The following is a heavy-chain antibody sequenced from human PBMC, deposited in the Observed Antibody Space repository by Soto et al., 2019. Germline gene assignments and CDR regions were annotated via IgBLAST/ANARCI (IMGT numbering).Heavy chain of an antibody. CDR3: GRVVEGATRHTDLDS. J-gene: IGHJ5*01. CDR2: VYYSGGA. D-gene: IGHD2-21*01. V-gene: IGHV4-39*01. Sequence: SETLSLTCTVSGVSIHNSHSFWGWIRQPPGKGLECIGTVYYSGGAHYDSSLKSRVTISVDTANNQVSLRMRSLTAADTAVYYCGRVVEGATRHTDLDSWGQGTLVTVSS. CDR1: GVSIHNSHSF.